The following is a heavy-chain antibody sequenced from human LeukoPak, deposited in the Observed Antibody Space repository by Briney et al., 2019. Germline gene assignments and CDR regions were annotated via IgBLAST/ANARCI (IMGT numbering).Heavy chain of an antibody. V-gene: IGHV4-34*01. CDR1: GGSFSGYY. D-gene: IGHD5-12*01. CDR3: ARVLVASAGLSNYFDY. J-gene: IGHJ4*02. Sequence: SETLSLTCAVYGGSFSGYYWSWIRQPPGKGLEWIGEINHSGSTNYNPSLKSRVTISVDTSKNQFSLKLSSVTAADTAVYYCARVLVASAGLSNYFDYWGQGTLVTVPS. CDR2: INHSGST.